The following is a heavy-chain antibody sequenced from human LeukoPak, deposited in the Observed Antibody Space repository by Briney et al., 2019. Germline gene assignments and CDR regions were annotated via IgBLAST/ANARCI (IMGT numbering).Heavy chain of an antibody. Sequence: PSETLSLTCAVYGGSFSGYYWSWIRQPPGKGLEWIGEINHSGSTNYNPSLKSRVTISVDTSKNQFSLKLSSVTAADTAVYYCARGGRDGYNYRGDFDYWGQGTLVTVSS. J-gene: IGHJ4*02. CDR1: GGSFSGYY. D-gene: IGHD5-24*01. CDR3: ARGGRDGYNYRGDFDY. V-gene: IGHV4-34*01. CDR2: INHSGST.